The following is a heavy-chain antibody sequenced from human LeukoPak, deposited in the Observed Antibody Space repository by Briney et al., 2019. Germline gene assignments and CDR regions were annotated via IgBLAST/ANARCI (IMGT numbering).Heavy chain of an antibody. CDR3: ARGPTPPAFDI. V-gene: IGHV4-34*01. Sequence: PSETLSLTCAVYGGSFSGYYWSWIRQPPGKGLEWIGEINHSGSTNYNPPLKSRVTISVDTSKNQFSLKLSSVTAADTAVYYCARGPTPPAFDIWGQGTMVTVSS. CDR2: INHSGST. CDR1: GGSFSGYY. J-gene: IGHJ3*02.